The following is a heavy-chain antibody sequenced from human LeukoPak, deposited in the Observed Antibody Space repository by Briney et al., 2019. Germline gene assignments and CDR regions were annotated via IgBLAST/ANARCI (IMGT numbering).Heavy chain of an antibody. CDR3: ARAMGIAAAAVGSGYYYYYYGMDV. CDR2: ISYDGSNK. D-gene: IGHD6-13*01. V-gene: IGHV3-30*04. Sequence: GGSLRLSCAASGFTFSSYAMHWVRQAPGKGLEWVAVISYDGSNKYYADSVKGRFTISRDNSKNTLYLQMNSLRAEDTAAYYCARAMGIAAAAVGSGYYYYYYGMDVWGQGTTVTVSS. CDR1: GFTFSSYA. J-gene: IGHJ6*02.